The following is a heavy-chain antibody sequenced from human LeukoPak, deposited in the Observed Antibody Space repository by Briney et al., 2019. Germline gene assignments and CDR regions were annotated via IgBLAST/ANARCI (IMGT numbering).Heavy chain of an antibody. J-gene: IGHJ5*02. V-gene: IGHV4-34*01. CDR2: INHSGST. CDR3: ARGAGGYRFDP. CDR1: GGSFSGYY. D-gene: IGHD1-1*01. Sequence: KTSETLSLTCAVYGGSFSGYYWSWIRQPPGKGLEWIGEINHSGSTNYNPSLKSRVTISVDTSKKQFSLKLTSLTAADTAVYYCARGAGGYRFDPWGQGTLVTVSS.